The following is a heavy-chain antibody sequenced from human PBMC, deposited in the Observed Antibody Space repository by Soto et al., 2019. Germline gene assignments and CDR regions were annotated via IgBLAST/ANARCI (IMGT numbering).Heavy chain of an antibody. CDR3: APSIAAADDDAVAI. V-gene: IGHV3-30*03. CDR2: ISYDGSNK. D-gene: IGHD6-13*01. Sequence: QVQLVESGGGVVQPGRSLRLSCAASGFTFSSYGMHWVRPAPGKGLEWVAVISYDGSNKYYADSVKGRFTISRDNSKNTLYLQMNSLSAEDTAVYYCAPSIAAADDDAVAIWGKGTMVTVSA. J-gene: IGHJ3*02. CDR1: GFTFSSYG.